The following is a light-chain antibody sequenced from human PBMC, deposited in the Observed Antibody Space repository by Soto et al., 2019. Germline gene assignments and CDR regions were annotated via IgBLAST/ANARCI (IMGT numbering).Light chain of an antibody. J-gene: IGLJ2*01. CDR2: GNS. Sequence: QPVLTQPPSVSGAPGQRVTISCTGSSSNIGAGYAVHWYKQLPGTAPKLLIFGNSNRASGVPDRFSASKSGTSASLAITGLQAEDEADYYCQSYDDTLSGPVVFGGGTKLTVL. CDR1: SSNIGAGYA. V-gene: IGLV1-40*01. CDR3: QSYDDTLSGPVV.